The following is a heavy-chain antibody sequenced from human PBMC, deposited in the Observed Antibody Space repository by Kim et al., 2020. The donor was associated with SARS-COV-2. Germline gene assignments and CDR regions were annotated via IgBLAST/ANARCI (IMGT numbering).Heavy chain of an antibody. CDR3: AQSGGIAAAGTRLEYFQH. Sequence: KGRFTISRDNSKNTLYLQMNSLRAEDTAVYYCAQSGGIAAAGTRLEYFQHWGQGTLVTVSS. V-gene: IGHV3-23*01. D-gene: IGHD6-13*01. J-gene: IGHJ1*01.